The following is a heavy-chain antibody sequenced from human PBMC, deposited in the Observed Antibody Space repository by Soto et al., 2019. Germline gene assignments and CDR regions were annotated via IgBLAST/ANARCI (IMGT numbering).Heavy chain of an antibody. J-gene: IGHJ4*02. D-gene: IGHD2-21*01. CDR1: WPSISIGVYY. V-gene: IGHV4-31*03. CDR2: IYHSGTS. CDR3: AHVGQPSPPRIVSLDF. Sequence: QVQLQESGPGLVKPSQTLSLTCTVSWPSISIGVYYWSWIRPRPGQGLGWLGYIYHSGTSYYIPSLQCRLTMCIDSSRDQLYLTLRPVTVADTAVFFRAHVGQPSPPRIVSLDFWGQVILVTVSS.